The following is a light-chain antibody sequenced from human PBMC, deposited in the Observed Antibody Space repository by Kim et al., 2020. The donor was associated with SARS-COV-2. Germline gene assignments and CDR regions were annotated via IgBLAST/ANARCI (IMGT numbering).Light chain of an antibody. Sequence: DIQMTQSPSSLSASVGDRVTITCRASRSIGNHLNWYQQRPGKAPNLLIFGASNLQSGVSSRFSSSDSGTDFTLTIRNLQPEDSATYYCQQSDITPYTFGQGTKLEI. CDR3: QQSDITPYT. J-gene: IGKJ2*01. CDR2: GAS. CDR1: RSIGNH. V-gene: IGKV1-39*01.